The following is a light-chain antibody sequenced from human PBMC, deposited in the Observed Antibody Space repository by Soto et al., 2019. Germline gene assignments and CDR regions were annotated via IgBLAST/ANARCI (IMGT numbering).Light chain of an antibody. V-gene: IGKV1-5*01. CDR3: QQYNTYFYS. J-gene: IGKJ2*03. Sequence: DIQMTQSPSTLYASVGDRVTITCRASQSVSGWLAWYQQKPGKAPSLLIFDVSRLETGVPFRFRGSGSGTEFTLTISSLQPDDFATYYCQQYNTYFYSFGQGTKLEIK. CDR1: QSVSGW. CDR2: DVS.